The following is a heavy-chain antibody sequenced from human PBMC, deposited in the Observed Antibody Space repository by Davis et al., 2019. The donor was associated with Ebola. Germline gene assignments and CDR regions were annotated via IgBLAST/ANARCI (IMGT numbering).Heavy chain of an antibody. J-gene: IGHJ5*02. D-gene: IGHD4-17*01. CDR2: ISAYNGNT. Sequence: AASVKVSCKASGYTFTSYGISWVRQAPGQGLEWMGWISAYNGNTNYAQKLQGRVTMTEDTSTDTAYMELSSLRSEDTAVYYCATVSYGPNWFDPWGQGTLVTVSS. CDR3: ATVSYGPNWFDP. CDR1: GYTFTSYG. V-gene: IGHV1-18*01.